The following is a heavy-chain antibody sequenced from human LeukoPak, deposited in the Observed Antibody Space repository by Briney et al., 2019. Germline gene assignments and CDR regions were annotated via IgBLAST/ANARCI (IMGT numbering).Heavy chain of an antibody. CDR3: ARGAPDFDVLTGYPRYHYYYGMDV. CDR2: IKTSGGST. J-gene: IGHJ6*02. D-gene: IGHD3-9*01. Sequence: ASVKVSCTASGYTFISHYMHWVRQAPGQGLEWMGIIKTSGGSTSYAQKFQGRVTMTGDTSTSTVYMELSSLRSEDTAIYFCARGAPDFDVLTGYPRYHYYYGMDVWGQGTTVTVSS. CDR1: GYTFISHY. V-gene: IGHV1-46*01.